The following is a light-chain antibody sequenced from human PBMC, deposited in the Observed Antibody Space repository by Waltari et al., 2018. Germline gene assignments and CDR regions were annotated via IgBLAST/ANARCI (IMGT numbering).Light chain of an antibody. V-gene: IGKV3-20*01. J-gene: IGKJ1*01. CDR3: QKYVNLPAT. CDR2: DAS. CDR1: QSVSKY. Sequence: LSCRASQSVSKYLAWYQQEPGQAPRLLIYDASIRATGIPDRFSGSGSGTDFSLTISRLEPEDFAVYYCQKYVNLPATFGQGTKVEIK.